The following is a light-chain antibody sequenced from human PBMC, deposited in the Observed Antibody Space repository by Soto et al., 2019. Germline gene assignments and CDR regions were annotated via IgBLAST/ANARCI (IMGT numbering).Light chain of an antibody. Sequence: QSVLTKPASVSGSPGQSITISCTGTSNDVGGYNSVSWYQQYPGKAPKLLIFEVTNRPSGVSSRFSASKSGNTASLTISGLRAEDEADYYCNSHRDINPYYVFGTGTKLTVL. CDR2: EVT. V-gene: IGLV2-14*01. J-gene: IGLJ1*01. CDR3: NSHRDINPYYV. CDR1: SNDVGGYNS.